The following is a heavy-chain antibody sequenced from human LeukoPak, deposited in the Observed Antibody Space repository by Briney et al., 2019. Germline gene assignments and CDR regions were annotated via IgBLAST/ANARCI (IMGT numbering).Heavy chain of an antibody. CDR2: IYHSVST. Sequence: IPSETLSLTCAVSAGSIISGGYSWSWIRQPPGKGLGWIGYIYHSVSTYYNPSLKSRVTISVDRSKDQFSLKLSSVTAADTAVYYCAIEGPTTGAFDYWGQGTLVTVSS. D-gene: IGHD1-26*01. CDR1: AGSIISGGYS. V-gene: IGHV4-30-2*01. CDR3: AIEGPTTGAFDY. J-gene: IGHJ4*02.